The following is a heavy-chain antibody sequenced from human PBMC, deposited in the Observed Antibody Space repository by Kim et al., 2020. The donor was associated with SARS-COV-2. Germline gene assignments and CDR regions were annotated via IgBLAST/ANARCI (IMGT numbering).Heavy chain of an antibody. J-gene: IGHJ6*02. CDR2: INHSGST. Sequence: SETLSLTCAVYGGSFSGYYWSWIRQPPGKGLEWIGEINHSGSTNYNPSLKSRVTISVDTSKNQFSLKLSSVTAADTAVYYCARGRWEQWLVRYYYYYGMDVWGQGTTVTVSS. CDR1: GGSFSGYY. CDR3: ARGRWEQWLVRYYYYYGMDV. V-gene: IGHV4-34*01. D-gene: IGHD6-19*01.